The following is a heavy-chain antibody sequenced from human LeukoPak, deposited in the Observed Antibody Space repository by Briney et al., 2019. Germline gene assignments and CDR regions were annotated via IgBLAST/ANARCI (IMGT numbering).Heavy chain of an antibody. CDR3: AKDQRYSSGWYDY. Sequence: GGSLRLSCAASGFTFSTYAMSWVRQAPGKGLEWVSDISGSGGSAYYADSVKGRFTISRDNSKNTLYLQMNSLRAEDTAVYYCAKDQRYSSGWYDYWGQGTLVTVPS. V-gene: IGHV3-23*01. CDR2: ISGSGGSA. D-gene: IGHD6-19*01. J-gene: IGHJ4*02. CDR1: GFTFSTYA.